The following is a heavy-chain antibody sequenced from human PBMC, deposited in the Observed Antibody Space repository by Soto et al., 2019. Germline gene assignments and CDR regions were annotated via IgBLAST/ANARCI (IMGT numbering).Heavy chain of an antibody. CDR3: ARGSPYYYDSSGYVDS. V-gene: IGHV3-30-3*01. CDR2: ISYDGSNK. J-gene: IGHJ4*02. CDR1: GFTFSSYA. Sequence: GGSLRLSCAASGFTFSSYAMHWVRQAPGKGLEWVAVISYDGSNKYCADSVKGRFTISRDNSKNTLYLQMNSLRAEDTAVYYCARGSPYYYDSSGYVDSWGQGTLVTVSS. D-gene: IGHD3-22*01.